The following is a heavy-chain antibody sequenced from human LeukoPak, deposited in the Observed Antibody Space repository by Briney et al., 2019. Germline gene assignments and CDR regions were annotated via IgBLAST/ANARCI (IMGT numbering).Heavy chain of an antibody. CDR3: ARETVYGGGFDP. D-gene: IGHD4-23*01. CDR2: IGGSGGSK. J-gene: IGHJ5*02. CDR1: GFTFSSYG. V-gene: IGHV3-23*01. Sequence: GGSLRLSCAASGFTFSSYGMSWVRQAPGKGLEWVSSIGGSGGSKYYADSVKGRFTISRDNSKNTLYLQMNSLRAEDTAVYYCARETVYGGGFDPWGQGTLVTVSS.